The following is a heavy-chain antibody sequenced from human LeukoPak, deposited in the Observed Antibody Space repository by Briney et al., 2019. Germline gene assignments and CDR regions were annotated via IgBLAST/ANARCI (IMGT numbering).Heavy chain of an antibody. CDR1: GGSISSSSYY. D-gene: IGHD5-24*01. CDR3: ASLNPASRRQLRPADY. V-gene: IGHV4-39*07. CDR2: IYYSGST. Sequence: NPSETLSLTCTVSGGSISSSSYYWGWIRQPPGKGLEWIGSIYYSGSTYYNPSLKSRVTISVDTSKNQFSLKLSSVTAADTAVYYCASLNPASRRQLRPADYWGQGTLVTVSS. J-gene: IGHJ4*02.